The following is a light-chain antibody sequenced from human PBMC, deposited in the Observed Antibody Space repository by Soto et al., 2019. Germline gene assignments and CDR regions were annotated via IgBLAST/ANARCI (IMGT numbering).Light chain of an antibody. CDR2: AAS. CDR3: QQSYSTISIT. V-gene: IGKV1-39*01. Sequence: DIQMTQSPSSLSASVGDRITITCRASENIARHLNWYQQKPGKAPNLLIYAASNLQNGVPLRFRGGGSGTDFTLTISNLQPEDFATYYCQQSYSTISITFGQGTRLEIK. CDR1: ENIARH. J-gene: IGKJ5*01.